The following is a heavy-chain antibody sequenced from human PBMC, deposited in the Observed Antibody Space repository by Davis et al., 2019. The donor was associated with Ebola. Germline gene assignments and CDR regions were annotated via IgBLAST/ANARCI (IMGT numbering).Heavy chain of an antibody. Sequence: GESLKISCTASGFTFGDYAMSWVRQAPGKGLEWVGFIRSKAYGGTTEYAASVKGRFTISRDDSKSIAYLQMNSLKTEDTAVYYSTRDIYYYGMDVWGQGTTVTVSS. CDR2: IRSKAYGGTT. J-gene: IGHJ6*02. CDR3: TRDIYYYGMDV. CDR1: GFTFGDYA. V-gene: IGHV3-49*04.